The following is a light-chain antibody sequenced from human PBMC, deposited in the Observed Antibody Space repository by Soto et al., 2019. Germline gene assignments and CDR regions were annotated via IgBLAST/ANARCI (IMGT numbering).Light chain of an antibody. CDR1: SSDVGGYNY. V-gene: IGLV2-14*01. J-gene: IGLJ1*01. CDR2: EVS. CDR3: SSYTSSSTL. Sequence: QSVLTEPACVSGSPGQSITISCTGTSSDVGGYNYVSWYQQHPGKAPKLMIYEVSNRPSGVSNRSSGSKSGNTASLTISGLQAEDEADYYCSSYTSSSTLFGTGTKVTVL.